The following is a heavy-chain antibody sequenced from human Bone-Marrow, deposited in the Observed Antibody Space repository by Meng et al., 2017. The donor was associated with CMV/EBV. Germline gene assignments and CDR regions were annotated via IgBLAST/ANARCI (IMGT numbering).Heavy chain of an antibody. V-gene: IGHV3-21*01. D-gene: IGHD6-6*01. CDR1: GFIFSSYS. CDR2: ISSSSSYI. Sequence: GGSLRLSCAASGFIFSSYSMNWVRQAPGKGLEWVSSISSSSSYIYYADSVKGRFTISRDNAENSLYLQMNSLRAEDTAVYYCARSIAARPGGTPDAFDIWGQGTMVTVSS. J-gene: IGHJ3*02. CDR3: ARSIAARPGGTPDAFDI.